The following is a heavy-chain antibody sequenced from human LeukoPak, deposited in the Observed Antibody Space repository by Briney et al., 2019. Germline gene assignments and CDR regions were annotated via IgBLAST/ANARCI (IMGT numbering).Heavy chain of an antibody. CDR3: ANTVKIGY. J-gene: IGHJ4*02. Sequence: PGGSLRLSCGASGFTFSSNAMSWVRQAPGKGLEWVSAISGSGGFTHYADSVKGRFTISRDNSKNTLYLQMNSLRAEDTAVYYCANTVKIGYWGQGTLVTVSS. CDR1: GFTFSSNA. D-gene: IGHD4-11*01. V-gene: IGHV3-23*01. CDR2: ISGSGGFT.